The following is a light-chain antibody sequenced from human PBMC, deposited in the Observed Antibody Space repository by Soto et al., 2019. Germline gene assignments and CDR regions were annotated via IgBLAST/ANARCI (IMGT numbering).Light chain of an antibody. J-gene: IGLJ1*01. CDR2: DVS. CDR1: SSDVGGYNY. CDR3: SSYTSSSTYV. V-gene: IGLV2-14*03. Sequence: SALTQPASVSGSPGQSIATSCTGTSSDVGGYNYVSWYQHHPGKAPKLMIYDVSNRPSGVSNRFSGSKSGNTASLTISGLQAEDEADYYCSSYTSSSTYVFGTGTKVTVL.